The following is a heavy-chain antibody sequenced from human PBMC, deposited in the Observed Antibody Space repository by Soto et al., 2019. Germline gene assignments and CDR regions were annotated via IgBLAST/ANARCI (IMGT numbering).Heavy chain of an antibody. CDR2: ISWNSGSI. D-gene: IGHD6-19*01. J-gene: IGHJ4*02. V-gene: IGHV3-9*01. CDR1: GFTFDDYA. CDR3: AKGWDSSGWYLDY. Sequence: PGGSLRLSCAASGFTFDDYAMHWVRQAPGKGLEWVSGISWNSGSIGYADSVKGRFTISRDNAKNSLYLQMNSLRAEDTALYYCAKGWDSSGWYLDYWGQGTLVTVSS.